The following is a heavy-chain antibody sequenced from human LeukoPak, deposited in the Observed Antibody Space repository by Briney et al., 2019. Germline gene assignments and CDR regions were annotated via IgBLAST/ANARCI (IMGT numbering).Heavy chain of an antibody. J-gene: IGHJ2*01. CDR2: VYYSVST. CDR3: ARQIAMIEIVDWYFVL. D-gene: IGHD3-22*01. V-gene: IGHV4-59*08. Sequence: SETLSLTRTLSGGSIRSDLWSWMRAPPGKGLEWMGYVYYSVSTNYSTSLNSRVTISIDTSKNKFSLKLSSVTAADTAVYYCARQIAMIEIVDWYFVLWGGGTLVTVSS. CDR1: GGSIRSDL.